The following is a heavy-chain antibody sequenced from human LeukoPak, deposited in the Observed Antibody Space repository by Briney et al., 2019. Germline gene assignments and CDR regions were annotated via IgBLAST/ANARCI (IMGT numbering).Heavy chain of an antibody. D-gene: IGHD3-10*01. Sequence: GGSLRLSCAASGLTFSSYAMHWVRQAPGKGLEWVAVISYDGSNKCYADSVKGRFTISRDNSKNTLYLQMNSLGAEDTAVYYCARDRYVRDYYGSGSYPYAEYFQHWGQGTLVTVSS. CDR3: ARDRYVRDYYGSGSYPYAEYFQH. V-gene: IGHV3-30*04. CDR2: ISYDGSNK. J-gene: IGHJ1*01. CDR1: GLTFSSYA.